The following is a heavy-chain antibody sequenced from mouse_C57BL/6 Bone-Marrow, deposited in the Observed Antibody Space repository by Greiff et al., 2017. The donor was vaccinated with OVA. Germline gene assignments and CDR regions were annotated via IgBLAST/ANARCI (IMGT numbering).Heavy chain of an antibody. CDR3: ARRDIATARGFAY. V-gene: IGHV1-18*01. CDR2: INPNNGGT. D-gene: IGHD1-2*01. CDR1: GYTFTDYN. J-gene: IGHJ3*01. Sequence: VQLQQSGPELVKPGASVKIPCKASGYTFTDYNMAWVQQSHGKSLEWIGDINPNNGGTSYNQKFKGQATLSVDKSSSTDYMELRSLTSEDAAVYYCARRDIATARGFAYWGQGTLVTVSA.